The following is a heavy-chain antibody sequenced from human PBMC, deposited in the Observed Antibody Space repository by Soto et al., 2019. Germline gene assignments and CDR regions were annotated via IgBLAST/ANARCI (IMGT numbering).Heavy chain of an antibody. Sequence: GGSLRLSCAASGFTFSSYGMHWVRQAPGKGLEWVAVISYDGSNKYYADSVKGRFTISRDNSKNTLYLQMNSLRAEDTAVYYCAKGEQWLARSWFDPWGQGTLVTV. CDR1: GFTFSSYG. CDR2: ISYDGSNK. D-gene: IGHD6-19*01. V-gene: IGHV3-30*18. J-gene: IGHJ5*02. CDR3: AKGEQWLARSWFDP.